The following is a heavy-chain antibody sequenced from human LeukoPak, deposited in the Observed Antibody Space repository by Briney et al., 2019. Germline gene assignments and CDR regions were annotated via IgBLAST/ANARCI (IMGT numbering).Heavy chain of an antibody. CDR2: IYSGGGT. V-gene: IGHV3-53*01. D-gene: IGHD5-24*01. CDR1: GFTVSSNY. Sequence: GESLRLSCAASGFTVSSNYVSWVRQAPGKGLEWVSVIYSGGGTYYADSVKGRFTISRDNSKNTLYLQMNSLRAEDTAVYYCARGERWLQLDYWGQGTLVTVSS. J-gene: IGHJ4*02. CDR3: ARGERWLQLDY.